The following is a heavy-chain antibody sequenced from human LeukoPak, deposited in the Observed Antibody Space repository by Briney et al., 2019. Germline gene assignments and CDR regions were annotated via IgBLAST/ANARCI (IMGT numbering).Heavy chain of an antibody. CDR2: IYYSGST. D-gene: IGHD3-22*01. V-gene: IGHV4-30-4*01. J-gene: IGHJ4*02. CDR3: ARGPHYYYDSSGQVGFDY. Sequence: TLSLTCTVSGGSISSGDYYWSWIRQPPGKGLEWIGYIYYSGSTYYNPSLKSRVTISVDTSKNQFSLKLSSVTAADTAVYYCARGPHYYYDSSGQVGFDYWGQGTLVTVSS. CDR1: GGSISSGDYY.